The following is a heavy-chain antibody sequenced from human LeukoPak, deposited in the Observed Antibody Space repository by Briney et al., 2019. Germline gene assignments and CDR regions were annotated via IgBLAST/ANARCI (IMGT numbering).Heavy chain of an antibody. CDR2: IYHSGST. D-gene: IGHD6-13*01. Sequence: SETLSLTCTVSGYSISSGYYWGWIRQPPGKGLEWIGSIYHSGSTYYNPSLKSRVTISVDTSKNQFSLKLSSVTAADTAVYYCASRPIAAAGTGNNYYYYYMDVWGKGTTVTVSS. CDR3: ASRPIAAAGTGNNYYYYYMDV. J-gene: IGHJ6*03. V-gene: IGHV4-38-2*02. CDR1: GYSISSGYY.